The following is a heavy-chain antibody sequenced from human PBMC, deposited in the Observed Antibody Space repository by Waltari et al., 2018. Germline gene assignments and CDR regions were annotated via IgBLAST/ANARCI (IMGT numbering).Heavy chain of an antibody. V-gene: IGHV4-39*02. Sequence: QLQLQESGPGLVKPSETLSLTCPVSGGSRSISSYYCSWIRQSPGEGLEWLGSTYDGGSTYYNPSLKSRLTMSVDTSKNHFSLKLNSVTAADTAVYYCARGDLYPGFFALWGRGTLVTVSS. D-gene: IGHD4-17*01. J-gene: IGHJ2*01. CDR1: GGSRSISSYY. CDR2: TYDGGST. CDR3: ARGDLYPGFFAL.